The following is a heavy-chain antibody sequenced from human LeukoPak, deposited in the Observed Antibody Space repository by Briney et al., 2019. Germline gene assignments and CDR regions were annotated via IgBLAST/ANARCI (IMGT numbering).Heavy chain of an antibody. CDR3: VRNFDSYNAFDI. D-gene: IGHD3-22*01. CDR2: IFYNGNT. Sequence: PSETLSLTCTVSGGPISIGGYYWSWIRQHPGKGLEWIGYIFYNGNTYYNPSLKSRLTISGDTSENQFSLKLSSVTAADTAVYYCVRNFDSYNAFDIWGQGTMVTVSS. V-gene: IGHV4-31*03. J-gene: IGHJ3*02. CDR1: GGPISIGGYY.